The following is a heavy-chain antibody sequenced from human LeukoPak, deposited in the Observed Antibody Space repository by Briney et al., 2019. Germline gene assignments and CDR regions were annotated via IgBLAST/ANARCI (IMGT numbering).Heavy chain of an antibody. J-gene: IGHJ4*02. CDR2: IYHSGST. CDR1: GGSISSGGYY. Sequence: PSETLSLTCAVSGGSISSGGYYWSWIRQPPGKGLEWMGYIYHSGSTYYNPSLNSRVTISVDRSKNQFSLKLTSVTAADTAVYYCARANRSGGSCSLDYWGQGTLVTVSS. V-gene: IGHV4-30-2*01. CDR3: ARANRSGGSCSLDY. D-gene: IGHD2-15*01.